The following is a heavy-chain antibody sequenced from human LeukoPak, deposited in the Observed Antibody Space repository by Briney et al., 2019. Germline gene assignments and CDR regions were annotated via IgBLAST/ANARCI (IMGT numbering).Heavy chain of an antibody. CDR3: ARSTAMARSFDY. D-gene: IGHD5-18*01. Sequence: SQTLSLTCAVSGGSISSGGYSWSWIRQPPGKGLERIGYIYHSGSTYYNPSLKSRVTISVDRSKNQFSLKLSSVTAADTAVYYCARSTAMARSFDYWGQGALVTVSS. CDR1: GGSISSGGYS. J-gene: IGHJ4*02. V-gene: IGHV4-30-2*01. CDR2: IYHSGST.